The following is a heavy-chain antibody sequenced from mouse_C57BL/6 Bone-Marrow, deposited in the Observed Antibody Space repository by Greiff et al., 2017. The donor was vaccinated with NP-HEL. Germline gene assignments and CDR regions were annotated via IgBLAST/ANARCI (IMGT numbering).Heavy chain of an antibody. J-gene: IGHJ3*01. CDR1: GYTFTDYY. D-gene: IGHD2-2*01. V-gene: IGHV1-19*01. CDR2: INPYNGGT. CDR3: ARDGYDVLFAY. Sequence: VQLQQSGPVLVKPGASVKMSCKASGYTFTDYYMNWVKQSHGKSLEWIGVINPYNGGTSYNQKFKGKATLTVDKSSSTAYMELNSLTSEDSAVYYCARDGYDVLFAYWGQGTLVTVSA.